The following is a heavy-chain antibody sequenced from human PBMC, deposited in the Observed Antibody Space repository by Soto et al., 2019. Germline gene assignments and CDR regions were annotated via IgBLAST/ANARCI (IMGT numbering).Heavy chain of an antibody. Sequence: XETLSLTCAVYGGSFSGYDWSWIRQPPGKGLEWIGEINHSVSTNYNPSLKSRVTISVDTSKNQFSLKLTSVTAADTAVYYCARSIEAAGRRYFQHWGQGTLVTVSS. CDR3: ARSIEAAGRRYFQH. V-gene: IGHV4-34*01. D-gene: IGHD6-13*01. CDR2: INHSVST. CDR1: GGSFSGYD. J-gene: IGHJ1*01.